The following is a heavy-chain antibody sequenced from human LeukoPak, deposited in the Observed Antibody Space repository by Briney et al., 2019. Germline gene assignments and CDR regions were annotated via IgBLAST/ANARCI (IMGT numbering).Heavy chain of an antibody. Sequence: PGGSLRLSCAASGFTFSSYSMIWVRQAPGKGLEWVSAITGSGGRTYYADSVKGRFTISRDNSKNTLYLQMNSLRAEDTALYYCAKEYTGTFSPFPSYFYSWGQGTLVTVS. CDR2: ITGSGGRT. CDR3: AKEYTGTFSPFPSYFYS. V-gene: IGHV3-23*01. J-gene: IGHJ4*02. D-gene: IGHD1-26*01. CDR1: GFTFSSYS.